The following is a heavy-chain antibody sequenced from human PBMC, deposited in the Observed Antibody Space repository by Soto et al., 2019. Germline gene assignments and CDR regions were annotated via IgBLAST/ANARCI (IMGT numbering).Heavy chain of an antibody. V-gene: IGHV4-59*01. CDR3: ASYLSRRGSGSYYRTFDY. D-gene: IGHD3-10*01. J-gene: IGHJ4*02. CDR1: GGSISSYY. CDR2: IYYSGST. Sequence: PSETLSLTCTVSGGSISSYYWSWIRQPPGKGLEWVGYIYYSGSTNYNPSLKSRVTISVDTSKNQFSLKLSSVTAADTAVYYCASYLSRRGSGSYYRTFDYWGQGTLVTVSS.